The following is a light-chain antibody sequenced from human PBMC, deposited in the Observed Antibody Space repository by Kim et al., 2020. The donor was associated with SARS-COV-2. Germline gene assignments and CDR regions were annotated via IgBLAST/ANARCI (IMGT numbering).Light chain of an antibody. CDR2: AAS. V-gene: IGKV1-27*01. CDR1: QGISNY. Sequence: DIQMTQSPSSLSASVGDRVTITCRASQGISNYLAWYQQKPGKVPKLLFYAASTLQSGVPSRFSVSGSGTDFTLTISSLQPEDVETYYCQWYKSYPCTFGGGTKVDIK. J-gene: IGKJ4*01. CDR3: QWYKSYPCT.